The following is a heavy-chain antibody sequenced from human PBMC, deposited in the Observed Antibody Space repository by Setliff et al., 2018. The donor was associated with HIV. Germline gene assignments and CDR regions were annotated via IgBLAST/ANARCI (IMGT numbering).Heavy chain of an antibody. D-gene: IGHD4-17*01. Sequence: PSETLSLTCAVYGGSFSGYYWSWIRQPPGKGLEWIGEINHSGSTNYNPSLKSRVTISVDTSKNQFSLKLSSVTAADTAVYYCARHNSGRVYYGDRWWHFDLWGRGTLVTVSS. V-gene: IGHV4-34*01. CDR1: GGSFSGYY. CDR2: INHSGST. CDR3: ARHNSGRVYYGDRWWHFDL. J-gene: IGHJ2*01.